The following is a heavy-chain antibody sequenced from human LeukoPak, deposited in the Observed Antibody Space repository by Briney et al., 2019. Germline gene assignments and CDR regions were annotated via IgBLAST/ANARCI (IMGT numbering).Heavy chain of an antibody. V-gene: IGHV3-30*18. CDR2: ISYDGSNK. Sequence: GGSLRLSCAASGFTFSSYGMHWVRQAPGKGLEWVAVISYDGSNKYYADSVKGRFTISRDNSKNTLYLQMKSLRAEDTAVYYCAKDPNYYDSSGYYYYYYYYMDVWGKGTTVTISS. CDR1: GFTFSSYG. J-gene: IGHJ6*03. CDR3: AKDPNYYDSSGYYYYYYYYMDV. D-gene: IGHD3-22*01.